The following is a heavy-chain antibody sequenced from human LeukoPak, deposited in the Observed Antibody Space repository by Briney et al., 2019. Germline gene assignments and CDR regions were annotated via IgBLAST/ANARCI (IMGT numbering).Heavy chain of an antibody. CDR1: GGSFSGYY. CDR2: INHSGST. D-gene: IGHD5-12*01. CDR3: ASGVATTIDY. V-gene: IGHV4-34*01. J-gene: IGHJ4*02. Sequence: PSETLSLTCAVYGGSFSGYYWSWIRQPPGKGLEWIGEINHSGSTNYNPSLKSRVTISVDTSKNQFSLKLSSVAAADTAVCYCASGVATTIDYWGQGTLVTVSS.